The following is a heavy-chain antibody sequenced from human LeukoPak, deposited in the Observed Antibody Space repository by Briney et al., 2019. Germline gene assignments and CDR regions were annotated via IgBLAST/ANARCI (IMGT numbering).Heavy chain of an antibody. Sequence: GGSLRLSCAASGFTFSSYSMNWVRQAPGKGLEWLSSISGSSSYIYYADSVKGRFTISRDNARNSLYLQMNSLRAEDTAVYYCAREMGGYPFDYWGQGTLVTVSS. D-gene: IGHD5-12*01. J-gene: IGHJ4*02. V-gene: IGHV3-21*01. CDR1: GFTFSSYS. CDR3: AREMGGYPFDY. CDR2: ISGSSSYI.